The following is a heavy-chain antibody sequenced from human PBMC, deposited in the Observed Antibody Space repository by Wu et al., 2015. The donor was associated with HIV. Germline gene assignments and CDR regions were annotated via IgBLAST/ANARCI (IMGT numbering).Heavy chain of an antibody. CDR2: VNPNSGNT. CDR3: AVLYDVEGDKAILDH. V-gene: IGHV1-8*01. CDR1: GYTFTNYD. Sequence: QVQLVQSGAEVKKPGSSVKVSCKASGYTFTNYDINWVRQATGQGLEWMGWVNPNSGNTDYAQKFKGRVTMTRATSINTAYMELSGLRSEDTAIYYCAVLYDVEGDKAILDHWGQGTVVTVSS. D-gene: IGHD3-16*01. J-gene: IGHJ4*02.